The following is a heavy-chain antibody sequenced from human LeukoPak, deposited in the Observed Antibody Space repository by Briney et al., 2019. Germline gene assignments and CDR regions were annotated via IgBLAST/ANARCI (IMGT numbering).Heavy chain of an antibody. CDR1: GFTFSSYA. D-gene: IGHD3-22*01. CDR2: ISYDGSNK. J-gene: IGHJ4*02. CDR3: ARGRPNFYYDPHYFDY. Sequence: PGRSLRLSCAASGFTFSSYAMHWVRQAPGKGLEWVAVISYDGSNKYYADSVKGRFTISRDNSKNTLYLQMNSLRAEDTAVYYCARGRPNFYYDPHYFDYWGQGTLVTVSS. V-gene: IGHV3-30-3*01.